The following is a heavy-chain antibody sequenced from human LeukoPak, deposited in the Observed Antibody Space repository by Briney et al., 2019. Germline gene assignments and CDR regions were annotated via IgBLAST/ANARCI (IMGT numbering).Heavy chain of an antibody. V-gene: IGHV4-4*07. CDR2: MHASGNT. D-gene: IGHD3-22*01. CDR1: GGSISSYY. Sequence: SETLSLTCTVSGGSISSYYWSWIRQPAGKGLEWIGRMHASGNTNFNPSLKSRVTMSVDTSKNQFSPKLSSVTAADTAVYYCGRGGDSSGYYYRIQYWGQGTLVTVSS. CDR3: GRGGDSSGYYYRIQY. J-gene: IGHJ4*02.